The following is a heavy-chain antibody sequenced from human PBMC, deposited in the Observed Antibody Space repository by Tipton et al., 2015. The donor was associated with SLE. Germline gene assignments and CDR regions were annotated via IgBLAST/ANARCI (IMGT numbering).Heavy chain of an antibody. J-gene: IGHJ6*02. Sequence: TLSLTCTVSNGSISSLFDYWAWVRQPPGKGLEWLGSVFDGGRTSYSASLKSRVAMSVDTLKAQFSLKLSSVTAADTAVYYCARRSGAIFGVVIMYYYYGMDVWGQGP. CDR1: NGSISSLFDY. CDR2: VFDGGRT. CDR3: ARRSGAIFGVVIMYYYYGMDV. D-gene: IGHD3-3*01. V-gene: IGHV4-39*07.